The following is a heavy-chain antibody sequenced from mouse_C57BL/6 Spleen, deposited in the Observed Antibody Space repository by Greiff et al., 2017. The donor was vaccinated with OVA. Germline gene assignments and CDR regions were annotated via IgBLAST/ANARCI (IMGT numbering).Heavy chain of an antibody. CDR2: LWGDGST. CDR1: GFSLTSYG. J-gene: IGHJ4*01. D-gene: IGHD2-4*01. V-gene: IGHV2-3*01. CDR3: DKPRDYDEAMDY. Sequence: QVQLKESGPGLVAPSQSLSITCTVSGFSLTSYGVSWVRQPPGKGLEWLGLLWGDGSTNYHSALIPSLSISKDNSKSQVFLKLNSLKTEDTATYYWDKPRDYDEAMDYWGQGTAVTVSS.